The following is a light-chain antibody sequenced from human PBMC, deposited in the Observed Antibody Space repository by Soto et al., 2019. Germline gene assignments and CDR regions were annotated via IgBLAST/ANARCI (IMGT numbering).Light chain of an antibody. V-gene: IGLV2-23*01. J-gene: IGLJ2*01. CDR1: SSDVGSYNL. CDR3: CSYAGSSTYVV. CDR2: EGS. Sequence: QSALTQPASVSGSPGQSITISCTGTSSDVGSYNLVSWYQQHPGKAPKFILYEGSKRPSGVSNRFSGSKSGNTASLTISGRQAEDEEDYYCCSYAGSSTYVVFGGGTKLTVL.